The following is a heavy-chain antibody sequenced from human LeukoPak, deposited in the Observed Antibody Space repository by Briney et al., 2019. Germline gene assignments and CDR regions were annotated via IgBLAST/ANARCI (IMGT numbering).Heavy chain of an antibody. CDR2: IYHSGST. D-gene: IGHD3-10*01. CDR1: GYSISSGYY. V-gene: IGHV4-38-2*01. CDR3: ARQTILGVRGVINHYFDY. J-gene: IGHJ4*02. Sequence: SETLSLTCAVSGYSISSGYYWGWIRQPPGKGLEWIGCIYHSGSTYYNPSLKSRVTISVDTSKNQFSLKLSSVTAADTAVYYCARQTILGVRGVINHYFDYWGQGTLVTVSS.